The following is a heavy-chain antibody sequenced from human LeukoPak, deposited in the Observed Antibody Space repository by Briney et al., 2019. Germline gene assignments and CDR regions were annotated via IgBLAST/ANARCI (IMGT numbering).Heavy chain of an antibody. CDR2: MNPNSGNT. Sequence: ASVKVSCKASGYTFTSYDINWGRQATGQGVEWMGWMNPNSGNTGYAQKFQGRVNMTRNTSISTAYMELSSLRSEDTAVYYCARGKMATPRIDYWGQGTLVTVSS. CDR1: GYTFTSYD. V-gene: IGHV1-8*01. CDR3: ARGKMATPRIDY. J-gene: IGHJ4*02. D-gene: IGHD5-24*01.